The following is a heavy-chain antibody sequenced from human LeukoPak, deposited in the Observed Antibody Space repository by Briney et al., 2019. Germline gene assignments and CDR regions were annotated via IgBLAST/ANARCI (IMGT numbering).Heavy chain of an antibody. CDR2: IYSGGRT. D-gene: IGHD1-26*01. J-gene: IGHJ4*02. Sequence: PGGSLRLSCAASRFTVSSNYMSWVRQAPGKGLEWVSVIYSGGRTEYADSVKGRFTISRDSSKNTLYLQMNSLTAEDTAVYYCARVLSGSFDYWGQGTLVTVSS. CDR1: RFTVSSNY. CDR3: ARVLSGSFDY. V-gene: IGHV3-66*01.